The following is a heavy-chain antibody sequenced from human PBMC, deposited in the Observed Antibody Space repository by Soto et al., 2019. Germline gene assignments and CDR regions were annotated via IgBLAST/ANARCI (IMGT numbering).Heavy chain of an antibody. CDR2: INAGNGNT. Sequence: ASVKVSCKASGYTFTSHAMHWVRQAPGQRLEWMGWINAGNGNTKYSQKFLGRVTITRDTSASTAYMELSSLRSEDTAVYYCARALWSGNPSYYFDYWGQGTLVTVSS. V-gene: IGHV1-3*01. CDR3: ARALWSGNPSYYFDY. CDR1: GYTFTSHA. J-gene: IGHJ4*02. D-gene: IGHD3-3*01.